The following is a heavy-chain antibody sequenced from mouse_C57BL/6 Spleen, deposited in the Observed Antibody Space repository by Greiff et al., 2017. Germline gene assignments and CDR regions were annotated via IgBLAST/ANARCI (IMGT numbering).Heavy chain of an antibody. V-gene: IGHV2-4*01. Sequence: VQGVESGPGLVQPSQSLSITCTVSGFSLTSYGVHWVRQPPGKGLEWLGVIWSGGSTDYNAAFISRLSISKDNSKSQVFFKMNSLQADDTAIYYCAKNGGAGAWFAYWGQGTLVTVSA. D-gene: IGHD3-3*01. CDR3: AKNGGAGAWFAY. J-gene: IGHJ3*01. CDR2: IWSGGST. CDR1: GFSLTSYG.